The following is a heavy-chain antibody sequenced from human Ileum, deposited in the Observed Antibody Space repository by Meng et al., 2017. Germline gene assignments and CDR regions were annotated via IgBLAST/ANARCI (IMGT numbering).Heavy chain of an antibody. CDR1: VGSISSNVNY. Sequence: HVLGPCGGCVGVDRTLVTTCIAAVGSISSNVNYCCLSRQTRGQVLSWRGYMYYSGSTYYNPSIHTPITISLDTSKNQFSLRLDCVTAADTAVYFCARVDVAFWSVDLWGRGTLVTVSS. J-gene: IGHJ2*01. CDR2: MYYSGST. CDR3: ARVDVAFWSVDL. D-gene: IGHD3-3*02. V-gene: IGHV4-31*01.